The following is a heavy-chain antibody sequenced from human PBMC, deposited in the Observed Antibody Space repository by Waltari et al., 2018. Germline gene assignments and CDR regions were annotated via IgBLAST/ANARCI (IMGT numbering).Heavy chain of an antibody. CDR2: MNPNSGNT. V-gene: IGHV1-8*02. Sequence: QVQLVQSGAEVKKPGASVKVSCKASGYTFTSYDINWVRQATGQGLEWMGWMNPNSGNTGYAQKFQGRVTMTRDTSISTAYMELSRLRSDDTAVYYCARKEMATSSFDYWGQGTLVTVSS. D-gene: IGHD5-12*01. J-gene: IGHJ4*02. CDR1: GYTFTSYD. CDR3: ARKEMATSSFDY.